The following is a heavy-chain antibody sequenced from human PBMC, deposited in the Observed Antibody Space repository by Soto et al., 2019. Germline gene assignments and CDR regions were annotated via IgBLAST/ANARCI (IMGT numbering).Heavy chain of an antibody. J-gene: IGHJ4*02. Sequence: GGSLRLSCAASGFTFRTYDMSWVRQAPGRGLEWVAAISRTGGSTYYADSVKGRFTISRDSSKNTLYLQMTSLRAEDTAVYYCAKDGGFGLYTTYGLDHWGQGALVTVSS. CDR2: ISRTGGST. D-gene: IGHD3-10*01. CDR3: AKDGGFGLYTTYGLDH. CDR1: GFTFRTYD. V-gene: IGHV3-23*01.